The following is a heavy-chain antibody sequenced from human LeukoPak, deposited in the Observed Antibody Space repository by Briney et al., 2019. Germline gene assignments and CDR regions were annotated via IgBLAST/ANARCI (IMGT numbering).Heavy chain of an antibody. CDR1: GFTFDVYA. CDR2: ICWNSGSI. Sequence: GGSLRLSCAPSGFTFDVYAVHWVPPAPGKGVGWVSGICWNSGSIGYADSVKGRVTISKDNAKNYLYLQMNSLRAEDTALYYCAKDISGGSQTVFDYWGQGTLVTVSS. V-gene: IGHV3-9*01. J-gene: IGHJ4*02. D-gene: IGHD1-26*01. CDR3: AKDISGGSQTVFDY.